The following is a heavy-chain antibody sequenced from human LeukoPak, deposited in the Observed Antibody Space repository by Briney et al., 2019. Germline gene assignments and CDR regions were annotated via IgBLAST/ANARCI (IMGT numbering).Heavy chain of an antibody. Sequence: GASVKVSCKASGYTFTSYDINWVRQAPGQGLEWMGWINPNSGGTNYAQKFQGRVTMTRDTSISTAYMELSRLRSDDTAVYYCARDHQERWLQYYFDYWGQGTLVTVSS. CDR1: GYTFTSYD. D-gene: IGHD5-24*01. V-gene: IGHV1-2*02. CDR2: INPNSGGT. J-gene: IGHJ4*02. CDR3: ARDHQERWLQYYFDY.